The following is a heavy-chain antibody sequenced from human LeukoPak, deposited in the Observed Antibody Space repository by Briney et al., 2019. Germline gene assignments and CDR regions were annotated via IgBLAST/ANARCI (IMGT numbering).Heavy chain of an antibody. Sequence: GGSLRLSCGGSGFIFSNAWMNWVRQAPGKGLEWVGRIKSKPDGGTTDYAAPVKGRFTISRDDSKNTVFLQMNSLKTEDTAVYCCATGGINLDFWGQGTLVTVSS. CDR3: ATGGINLDF. CDR1: GFIFSNAW. CDR2: IKSKPDGGTT. D-gene: IGHD5-24*01. J-gene: IGHJ4*02. V-gene: IGHV3-15*07.